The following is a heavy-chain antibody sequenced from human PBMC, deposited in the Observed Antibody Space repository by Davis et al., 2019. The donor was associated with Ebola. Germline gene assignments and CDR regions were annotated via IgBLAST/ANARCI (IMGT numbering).Heavy chain of an antibody. J-gene: IGHJ6*03. V-gene: IGHV4-61*09. CDR2: IYTSGTT. CDR3: AKRGFTVTTNYYYYYMDV. D-gene: IGHD4-11*01. CDR1: GGSISSSNYY. Sequence: PSETLSLTCTVSGGSISSSNYYWTWIRQPAGKGLEWIGHIYTSGTTNYNPSPKSRVTISLDIPNNQFSLRLSSVTAADTAVYYCAKRGFTVTTNYYYYYMDVWGKGTTVTVSS.